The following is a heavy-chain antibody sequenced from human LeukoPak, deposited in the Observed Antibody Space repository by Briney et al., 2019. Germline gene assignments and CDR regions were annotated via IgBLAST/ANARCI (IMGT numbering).Heavy chain of an antibody. V-gene: IGHV5-51*01. CDR1: GYSFNIYW. Sequence: GESLKISCKGSGYSFNIYWIAWVRPMPGKGLEWVGVIYPSDSDTRYSPSFQGQVTISVDKSINTAYLQWSSLKASDTAMYYCARDCGGGCPERGAFDYWGQGTLVTVSS. CDR2: IYPSDSDT. D-gene: IGHD2-21*02. J-gene: IGHJ4*02. CDR3: ARDCGGGCPERGAFDY.